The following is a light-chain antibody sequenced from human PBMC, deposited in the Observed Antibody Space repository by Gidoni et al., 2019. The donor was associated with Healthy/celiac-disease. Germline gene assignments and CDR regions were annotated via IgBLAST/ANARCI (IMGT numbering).Light chain of an antibody. J-gene: IGLJ3*02. CDR2: KDS. CDR1: ALPKQY. CDR3: QSADSSGTLWV. V-gene: IGLV3-25*03. Sequence: SYELTQPPSVSVSPGQTARITCSGDALPKQYADWYQQKPGQAPVLVIYKDSERPSGIPERFSGSSSGTTVTLTISGVQAEDEADYYCQSADSSGTLWVFGGGTKLTVL.